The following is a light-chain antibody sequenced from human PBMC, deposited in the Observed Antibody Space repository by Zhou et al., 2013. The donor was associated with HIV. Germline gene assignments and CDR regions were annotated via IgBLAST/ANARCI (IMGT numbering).Light chain of an antibody. J-gene: IGKJ5*01. CDR2: QAS. Sequence: DIQMTQSPSTLSASVGDSVTFTCRASETVRRWVAWYQQKPGKAPKLLIYQASTLQPGVSSRFSGSGSETHFTLTISSLQPEDFATYYCQQANSFPFTFGQGTRLEIK. CDR1: ETVRRW. V-gene: IGKV1-12*02. CDR3: QQANSFPFT.